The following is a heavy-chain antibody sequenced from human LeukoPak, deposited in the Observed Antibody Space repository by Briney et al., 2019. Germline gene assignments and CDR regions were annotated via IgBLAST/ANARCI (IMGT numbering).Heavy chain of an antibody. CDR3: TSGLSVRRSNNTPVDY. CDR2: IRSKANSYAT. V-gene: IGHV3-73*01. D-gene: IGHD1-1*01. CDR1: GFTFSGSA. Sequence: PGGSLRLSCTASGFTFSGSAMHWVRQASGKGLEWVGRIRSKANSYATVHAASVKGRFTISRDDSKNTAYLQMNSLKTEDTAVYYCTSGLSVRRSNNTPVDYWGQGTLVTVSS. J-gene: IGHJ4*02.